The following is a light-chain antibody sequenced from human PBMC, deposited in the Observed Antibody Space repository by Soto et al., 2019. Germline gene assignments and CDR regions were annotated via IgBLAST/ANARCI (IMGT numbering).Light chain of an antibody. J-gene: IGKJ1*01. CDR2: GAS. CDR3: QQYNNWPPERT. CDR1: QSVSSN. Sequence: EIVMTQSPATLSVSPGERATLSCRASQSVSSNLAWYQQKPGQAPRLLIYGASTRATGIPARFSGSGSGTECTLTISSIPCEDFAVYYCQQYNNWPPERTFGHGTKVDIK. V-gene: IGKV3-15*01.